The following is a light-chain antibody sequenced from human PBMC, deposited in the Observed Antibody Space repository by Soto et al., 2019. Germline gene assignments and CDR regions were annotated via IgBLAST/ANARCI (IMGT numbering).Light chain of an antibody. CDR1: SSNIGSNS. V-gene: IGLV1-44*01. Sequence: QAVLTQPPSASGTPGQRVTISCSGSSSNIGSNSVNWYQQLSGTAPKLLIYSDNQRPSGVPGRFSGSKSGTSASLAISGLQAEDEADYYCAAWDDSLIGSVVFGGGTKVTVL. J-gene: IGLJ2*01. CDR3: AAWDDSLIGSVV. CDR2: SDN.